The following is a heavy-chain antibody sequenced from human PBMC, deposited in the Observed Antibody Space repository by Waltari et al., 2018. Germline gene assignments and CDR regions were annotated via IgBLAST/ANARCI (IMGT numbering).Heavy chain of an antibody. J-gene: IGHJ4*02. Sequence: QIQLVQSGAEVKKPGAAVRVSCKAPGYLFSNYGIAWVRQAPGQGLEWMGWISGYNGDTKYEQSLQGRVTMTTDTSTTTAYMEIRSLRYDDTAVYYCARDDVDSSNFGGFWGQGTVVTVSS. V-gene: IGHV1-18*01. CDR2: ISGYNGDT. D-gene: IGHD6-13*01. CDR3: ARDDVDSSNFGGF. CDR1: GYLFSNYG.